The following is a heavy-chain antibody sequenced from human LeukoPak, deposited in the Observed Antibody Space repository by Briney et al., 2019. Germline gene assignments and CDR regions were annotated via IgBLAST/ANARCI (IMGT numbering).Heavy chain of an antibody. D-gene: IGHD3-3*01. Sequence: QSGGSLRLSCTASGFTFRTYSMNWVRQAPGKGLEWVSYIDTSSSIIYYADSVKGRFTISRDNAKNSLYLQMNSLRAEDTAVYYCAREYEAFDIWGQGTMVTVSS. J-gene: IGHJ3*02. CDR1: GFTFRTYS. CDR3: AREYEAFDI. V-gene: IGHV3-48*04. CDR2: IDTSSSII.